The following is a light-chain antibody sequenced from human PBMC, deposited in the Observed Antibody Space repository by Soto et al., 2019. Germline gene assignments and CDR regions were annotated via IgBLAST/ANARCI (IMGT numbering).Light chain of an antibody. Sequence: QPVLTQPPSASGTPGQSVTISCSGTSSNIGSYSVHWYQHLPGTAPKLLIYLNNQRPSGVPDRFSGSKSGASASLAISGRQFEDEADYYCAAWDVSLNGWVFGGGTKLTVL. CDR1: SSNIGSYS. J-gene: IGLJ3*02. CDR3: AAWDVSLNGWV. CDR2: LNN. V-gene: IGLV1-44*01.